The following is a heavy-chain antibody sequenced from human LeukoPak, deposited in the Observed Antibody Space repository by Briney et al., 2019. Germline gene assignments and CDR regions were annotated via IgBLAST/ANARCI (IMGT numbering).Heavy chain of an antibody. J-gene: IGHJ5*02. CDR1: GASISSGGYC. D-gene: IGHD3-10*01. V-gene: IGHV4-31*03. CDR3: ANYGAGTYRFDP. CDR2: ICYSGTT. Sequence: SETLSLTCTVSGASISSGGYCWSWIRQHPGKGLEWIGYICYSGTTYYNPSLKSRVTISVDMSENQFSLKLSSVTAADTAVYCCANYGAGTYRFDPWGQGTLVTVSS.